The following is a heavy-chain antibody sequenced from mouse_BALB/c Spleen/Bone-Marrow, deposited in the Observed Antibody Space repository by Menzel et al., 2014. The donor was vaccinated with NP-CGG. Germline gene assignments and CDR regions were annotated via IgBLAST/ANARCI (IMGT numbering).Heavy chain of an antibody. CDR1: GYTFTNYW. Sequence: VQLQQSRAELAKPGASVKMSCKASGYTFTNYWVHWVKQRPGQGLEWIGYIDPNTYYTRYNQKFKDKATLTADKSSSTAYLQLSSLTSEDSAVYYCARYWDAYWGQGTLVTVSA. J-gene: IGHJ3*01. CDR2: IDPNTYYT. CDR3: ARYWDAY. V-gene: IGHV1-7*01. D-gene: IGHD4-1*01.